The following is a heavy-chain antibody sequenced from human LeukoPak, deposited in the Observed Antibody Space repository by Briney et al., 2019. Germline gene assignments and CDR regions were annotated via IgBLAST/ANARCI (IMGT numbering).Heavy chain of an antibody. V-gene: IGHV3-53*01. CDR3: AKVIGYEILSGYYSH. Sequence: PGGSLRLSCAASGFTVSSNYMSWVRQAPGKGLEWVSVIYSGGSTYYADSVKGRFTISRDNSKNTLYLQMNSLRAEDTAVYYCAKVIGYEILSGYYSHWGQGTLVTVSS. CDR1: GFTVSSNY. J-gene: IGHJ4*02. D-gene: IGHD3-9*01. CDR2: IYSGGST.